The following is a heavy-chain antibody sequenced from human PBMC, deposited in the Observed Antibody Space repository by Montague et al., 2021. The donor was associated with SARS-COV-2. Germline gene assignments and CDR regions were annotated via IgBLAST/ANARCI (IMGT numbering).Heavy chain of an antibody. V-gene: IGHV4-34*01. Sequence: SETLSLTCAVYGGSLSGYYWSWIRQPPGKGLEWIGEINHSGSTNYNPSLKSQVTISVETSKNQFSLKLSSVTAADTAVYYCTREGYQVLWSDYYYYGMDVWGQGTTVTVSS. J-gene: IGHJ6*02. D-gene: IGHD2-2*01. CDR2: INHSGST. CDR1: GGSLSGYY. CDR3: TREGYQVLWSDYYYYGMDV.